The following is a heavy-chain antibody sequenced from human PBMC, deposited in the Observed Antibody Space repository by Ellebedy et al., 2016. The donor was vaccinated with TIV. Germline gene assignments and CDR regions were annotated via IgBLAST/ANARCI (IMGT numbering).Heavy chain of an antibody. Sequence: ASVKVSCKASGYTLTDDYVHWVRQAPGQGLEWMGCIDPRSGGTEYEQKFRGRVTMTSDSFLNTGYMQLTRLGSDDTAVYYCARLSGSPRGYWGQGILVTVSS. CDR2: IDPRSGGT. D-gene: IGHD3-10*01. CDR3: ARLSGSPRGY. J-gene: IGHJ4*02. V-gene: IGHV1-2*02. CDR1: GYTLTDDY.